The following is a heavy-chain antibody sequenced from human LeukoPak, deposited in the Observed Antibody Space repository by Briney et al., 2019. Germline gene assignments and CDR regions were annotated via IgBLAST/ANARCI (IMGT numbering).Heavy chain of an antibody. CDR3: VKVKGGDSSWYRDFDY. CDR1: EFTFSSYS. CDR2: LSGGGGVT. V-gene: IGHV3-23*01. D-gene: IGHD6-13*01. Sequence: GGSLRLSCAASEFTFSSYSMNWVRQTPGKGLEWVSGLSGGGGVTYYADSVKGRFTISRDNSKNTLYLQLNNLRVEDTAVYYCVKVKGGDSSWYRDFDYWGQGTLVTVSS. J-gene: IGHJ4*02.